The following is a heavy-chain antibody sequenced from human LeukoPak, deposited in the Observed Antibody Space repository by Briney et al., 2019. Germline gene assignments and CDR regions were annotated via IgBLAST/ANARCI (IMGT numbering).Heavy chain of an antibody. V-gene: IGHV3-74*01. Sequence: GGSLRLSCAASGFTFSSYWMHWVRQAPGKGLVWVSRINSDGSSTSYADSVKGRFTISRDNAKNTLYPQMNSLRAEDTAVYYCARSEGSGSCLDYWGQGTLVTVSS. CDR1: GFTFSSYW. CDR2: INSDGSST. CDR3: ARSEGSGSCLDY. D-gene: IGHD3-10*01. J-gene: IGHJ4*02.